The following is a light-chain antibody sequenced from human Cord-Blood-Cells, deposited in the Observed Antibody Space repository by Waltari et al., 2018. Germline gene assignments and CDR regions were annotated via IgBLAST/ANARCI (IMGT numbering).Light chain of an antibody. CDR3: SSYAGSNNYV. J-gene: IGLJ1*01. CDR1: SRDVGGYNY. V-gene: IGLV2-8*01. CDR2: AVR. Sequence: QSALTQPPSASGSPGPSVTISCTGTSRDVGGYNYVFWYQPHPGKAPKLMIYAVRKRPSGVPDRFSGSKSGNTASLTVSGLQAEDEADYYCSSYAGSNNYVFGTGTKVTVL.